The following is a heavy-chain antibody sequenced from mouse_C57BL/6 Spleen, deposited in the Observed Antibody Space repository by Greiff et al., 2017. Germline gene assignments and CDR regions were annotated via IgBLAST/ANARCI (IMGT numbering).Heavy chain of an antibody. CDR3: ARNPGSTMVTTFWYFDV. CDR2: IDPSDSYT. Sequence: QVQLQQPGAELVMPGASVKLSCKASGYTFTSYWMHWVKQRPGQGLEWIGEIDPSDSYTNYNQKFKGKSTLTVDKSSNTAYLQLSRLTSEDSAVDYCARNPGSTMVTTFWYFDVWGTGTTVTVSS. CDR1: GYTFTSYW. J-gene: IGHJ1*03. V-gene: IGHV1-69*01. D-gene: IGHD2-2*01.